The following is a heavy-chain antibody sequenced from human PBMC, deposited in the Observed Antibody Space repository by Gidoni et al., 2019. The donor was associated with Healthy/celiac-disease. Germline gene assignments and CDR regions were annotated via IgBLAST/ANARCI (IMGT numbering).Heavy chain of an antibody. J-gene: IGHJ6*02. Sequence: QVQLQESGPGLVKPSETLSLTCPVSGGAISTSSWSWIRQPPGKGLEWIGYIYYRGSTNYNPSLKSRVTISVDTSKNQFSLKLSSVTAADTAVYYCARTDYYDSSGYYLPRTFPAYYGMDVWGQGTTVTVSS. CDR1: GGAISTSS. V-gene: IGHV4-59*08. CDR2: IYYRGST. D-gene: IGHD3-22*01. CDR3: ARTDYYDSSGYYLPRTFPAYYGMDV.